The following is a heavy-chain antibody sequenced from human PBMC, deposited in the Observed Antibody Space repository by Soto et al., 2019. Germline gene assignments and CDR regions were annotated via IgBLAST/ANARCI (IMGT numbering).Heavy chain of an antibody. V-gene: IGHV3-33*01. CDR2: IWYDGSNK. Sequence: GGSLRLSCAASGFTFSSYGMHWVRQAPGKGLEWVAVIWYDGSNKYYADSVKGRFTISRDNSKNTLYLQMNSLRAEDTAVYYCARDGVTGMSFDYWGQGTLVTVSS. D-gene: IGHD1-20*01. CDR3: ARDGVTGMSFDY. CDR1: GFTFSSYG. J-gene: IGHJ4*02.